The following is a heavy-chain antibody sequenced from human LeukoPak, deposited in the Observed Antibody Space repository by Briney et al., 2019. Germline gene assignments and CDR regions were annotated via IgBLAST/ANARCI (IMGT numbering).Heavy chain of an antibody. CDR3: ATGGIKMNYYGSGSYYDY. V-gene: IGHV1-8*02. Sequence: ASVKVSCKASGGTFSSYAISWVRQATGQGLEWMGWMNPNSGNTGYAQKFQGRVTMTEDTSTDTAYMELSSLRSEDTAVYYCATGGIKMNYYGSGSYYDYWGQGTLVTVSS. D-gene: IGHD3-10*01. CDR2: MNPNSGNT. CDR1: GGTFSSYA. J-gene: IGHJ4*02.